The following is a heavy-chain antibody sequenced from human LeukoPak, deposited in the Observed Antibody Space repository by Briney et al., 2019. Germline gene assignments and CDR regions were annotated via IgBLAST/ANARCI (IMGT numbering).Heavy chain of an antibody. D-gene: IGHD6-19*01. CDR2: FDTEDGET. CDR1: GYTLSVLS. Sequence: SEKLSCKGSGYTLSVLSMHWVWNGPRNGLGRGGGFDTEDGETFYARKFQGRGTMSEDTSSNTAYLELSSLRSEDTGVYYCATGLGRYSIAWDEGAIQGPWGQGILVTVSS. J-gene: IGHJ5*02. CDR3: ATGLGRYSIAWDEGAIQGP. V-gene: IGHV1-24*01.